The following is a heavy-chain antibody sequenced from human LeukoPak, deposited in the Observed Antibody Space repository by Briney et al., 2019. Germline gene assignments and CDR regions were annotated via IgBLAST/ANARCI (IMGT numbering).Heavy chain of an antibody. D-gene: IGHD2-15*01. V-gene: IGHV4-61*02. CDR3: ARVNTQGVPSP. CDR1: GGSISSGTYY. CDR2: IYSSGST. J-gene: IGHJ5*02. Sequence: PSETLSLTCTVSGGSISSGTYYWTWIRQPAGKGLEWIGRIYSSGSTSYNPSLDSRVRISIDTSKNQFSLKLSSVTAADTAVYYCARVNTQGVPSPWGQGILVTVSS.